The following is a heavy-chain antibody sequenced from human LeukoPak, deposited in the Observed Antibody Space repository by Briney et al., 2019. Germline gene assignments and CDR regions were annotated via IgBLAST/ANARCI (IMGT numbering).Heavy chain of an antibody. CDR1: GYAFSSYG. J-gene: IGHJ4*02. D-gene: IGHD1-7*01. CDR3: ARGAPRGVWNFYFDY. CDR2: VGPYNRKT. Sequence: ASVKVSCKASGYAFSSYGICWVRQAPGQGLEWMGWVGPYNRKTNYSQKFQGRVTMTTDTSTNTPYLELRTLRADDTAVYYCARGAPRGVWNFYFDYWGQGTLVTVSS. V-gene: IGHV1-18*01.